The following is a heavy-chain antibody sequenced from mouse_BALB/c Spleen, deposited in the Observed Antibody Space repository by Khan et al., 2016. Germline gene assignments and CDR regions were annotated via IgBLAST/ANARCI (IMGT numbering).Heavy chain of an antibody. Sequence: QVTLKESGPGILQPSQTLSLTCSFSGFSLSTYGIGVGWIRQPSGKGLEWLAHIWWLDNKYYNTALKSRDTISKDTSNNQVFLKSAGVDTSDTATCYCARMRQLGRRLFDYWRRGTTLTVSS. CDR1: GFSLSTYGIG. CDR2: IWWLDNK. V-gene: IGHV8-11*01. J-gene: IGHJ2*01. CDR3: ARMRQLGRRLFDY. D-gene: IGHD3-1*01.